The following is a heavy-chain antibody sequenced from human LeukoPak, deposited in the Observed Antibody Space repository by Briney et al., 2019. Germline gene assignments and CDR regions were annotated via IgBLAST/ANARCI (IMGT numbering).Heavy chain of an antibody. Sequence: QPGGSLRLSCAGSGFTFSRHSMNWVRQAPGKGLEWVSYISSSSSTISYADSVKGRFTISRDNAKNSLFLQMNSLRAEDKAVYYCATGGHAYCGGDCYRMDVWGKGTTVTVSS. CDR3: ATGGHAYCGGDCYRMDV. CDR2: ISSSSSTI. J-gene: IGHJ6*03. V-gene: IGHV3-48*01. CDR1: GFTFSRHS. D-gene: IGHD2-21*02.